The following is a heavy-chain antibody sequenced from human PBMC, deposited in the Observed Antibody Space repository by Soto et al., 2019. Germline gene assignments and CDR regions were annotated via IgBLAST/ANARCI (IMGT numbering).Heavy chain of an antibody. CDR1: GFKFSSYG. Sequence: QVQLVESGGGVVQPGRSLRLSCAASGFKFSSYGMHWVRQAPGKGLEWVAVIWYDGSNKYYADSVKGRFTISRDNSKNTLYLQMNSLRAEDTAVYYCARDHAGADAFDIWGQGTMVTVSS. J-gene: IGHJ3*02. CDR2: IWYDGSNK. V-gene: IGHV3-33*01. CDR3: ARDHAGADAFDI.